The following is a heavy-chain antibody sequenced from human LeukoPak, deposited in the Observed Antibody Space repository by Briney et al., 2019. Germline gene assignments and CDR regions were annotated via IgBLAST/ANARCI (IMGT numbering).Heavy chain of an antibody. D-gene: IGHD3-10*02. CDR2: VAYSGNS. Sequence: SETLSLTCTVSGDSINDYYWSWLRQTPGEGLEWIGFVAYSGNSNYNPSLESRVTISIDTSKNQFFLKLNSVTAADTAIYYCARVVRGVVTFNRFDPWGQGTLVTVSS. J-gene: IGHJ5*02. CDR1: GDSINDYY. V-gene: IGHV4-59*01. CDR3: ARVVRGVVTFNRFDP.